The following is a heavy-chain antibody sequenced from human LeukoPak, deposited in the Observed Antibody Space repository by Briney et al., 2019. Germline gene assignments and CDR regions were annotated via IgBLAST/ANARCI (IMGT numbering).Heavy chain of an antibody. D-gene: IGHD6-13*01. V-gene: IGHV3-21*01. CDR3: ATIRASAAEFDY. Sequence: GGSLRLSCAASGFTFSSYSMNWVRQAPGKGLEWVSSISSSSSYIYYADSVKGRFTISRDNAKNSLYLQMNSLRAEDTAVYYCATIRASAAEFDYWGQGTLVTVSS. CDR1: GFTFSSYS. J-gene: IGHJ4*02. CDR2: ISSSSSYI.